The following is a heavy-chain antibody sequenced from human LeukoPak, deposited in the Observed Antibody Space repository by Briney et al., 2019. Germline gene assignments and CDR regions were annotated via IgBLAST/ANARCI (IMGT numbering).Heavy chain of an antibody. CDR2: ISGSGGST. CDR1: GFTFSSYA. V-gene: IGHV3-23*01. Sequence: GGSLRLSCAASGFTFSSYAMSWVRQAPGKGLEWVSIISGSGGSTYYADSVKGRFTISRDNSKNTLYLQMNSLRAEDTAVYYCAKRGGYCTGGSCYSYYFGYWGRGTLVTVSS. J-gene: IGHJ4*02. D-gene: IGHD2-15*01. CDR3: AKRGGYCTGGSCYSYYFGY.